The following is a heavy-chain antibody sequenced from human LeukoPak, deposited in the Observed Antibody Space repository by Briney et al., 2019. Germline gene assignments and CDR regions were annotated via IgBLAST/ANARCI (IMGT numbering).Heavy chain of an antibody. CDR1: GFTFSSYA. CDR3: AREIGVLTDY. Sequence: GGSLRLSCAASGFTFSSYAMHWVRQAPGKGLEWVAVISCDGSNKYYADSVKGRFTISRDNSKNTLYLQMNSLRAEDTAVYYCAREIGVLTDYWGQGTLVTVSS. V-gene: IGHV3-30-3*01. D-gene: IGHD2-21*01. J-gene: IGHJ4*02. CDR2: ISCDGSNK.